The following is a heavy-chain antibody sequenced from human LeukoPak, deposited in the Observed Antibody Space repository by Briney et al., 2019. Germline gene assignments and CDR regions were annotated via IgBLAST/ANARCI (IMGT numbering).Heavy chain of an antibody. V-gene: IGHV3-23*01. Sequence: GGSLRLSCAASGFTFSNYAMCWVRQTTGKGLECVSAISGSGGTTFYADSVKGRFTISRDNSKNTLYLQVNSLRAADTAIYYCAKVQEMDTILPPFHYWGQGTLVTVSS. CDR3: AKVQEMDTILPPFHY. CDR2: ISGSGGTT. D-gene: IGHD5-24*01. CDR1: GFTFSNYA. J-gene: IGHJ4*02.